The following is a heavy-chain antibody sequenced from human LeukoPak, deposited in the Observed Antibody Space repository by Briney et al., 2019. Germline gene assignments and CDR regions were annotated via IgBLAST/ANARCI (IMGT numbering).Heavy chain of an antibody. CDR2: LYSDGST. V-gene: IGHV3-53*01. D-gene: IGHD3-22*01. J-gene: IGHJ4*02. CDR3: ARAAYDSNGYTANHDY. CDR1: GFTVSSCY. Sequence: LGGSLRLSCAASGFTVSSCYMSWVRQAPGKGLEWVSVLYSDGSTYYADSVKGRFTISRDNSRNTLFLQMNNLRAEDTAFYYCARAAYDSNGYTANHDYWGQGTLVTVSS.